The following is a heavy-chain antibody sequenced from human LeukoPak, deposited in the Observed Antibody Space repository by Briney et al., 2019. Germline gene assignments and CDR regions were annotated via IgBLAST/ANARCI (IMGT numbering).Heavy chain of an antibody. Sequence: ASVKVSCKASGYTFTGYYMHWVRQAPGQGLEWMGWINPNSGGTNYAQKFQGRVTMTTDTSTSTAYMEVRSLRSDDTAVYYCASAGGVGATTLPFDHWGQGTLVTVYS. J-gene: IGHJ4*02. CDR2: INPNSGGT. D-gene: IGHD1-26*01. CDR3: ASAGGVGATTLPFDH. CDR1: GYTFTGYY. V-gene: IGHV1-2*02.